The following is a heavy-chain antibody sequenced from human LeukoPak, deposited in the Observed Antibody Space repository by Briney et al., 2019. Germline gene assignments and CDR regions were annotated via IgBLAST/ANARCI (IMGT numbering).Heavy chain of an antibody. CDR3: ATAPADGGGYDPEYSRH. J-gene: IGHJ1*01. Sequence: GGSLRLSCAASGFTFSTYWMNWVRQAPGKGLVWVSRIKSDGSTNYADSVKGRFTISRDNAKNTLSLQMNSLRGDDRGVYYCATAPADGGGYDPEYSRHWGQGTLVTVSS. V-gene: IGHV3-74*01. D-gene: IGHD3-22*01. CDR2: IKSDGST. CDR1: GFTFSTYW.